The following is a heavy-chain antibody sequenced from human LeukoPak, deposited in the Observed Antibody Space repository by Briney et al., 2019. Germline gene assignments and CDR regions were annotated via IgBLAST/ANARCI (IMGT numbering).Heavy chain of an antibody. CDR2: IYSGGST. CDR3: ARDGRASSGYDYRPYYYYGMDV. CDR1: GFTVSNSY. J-gene: IGHJ6*02. Sequence: PGGSLRLSCAASGFTVSNSYMSWVRQAPGKGLEWVSVIYSGGSTYYADSVRGRFTISRDNPKNTLYLQMNSLRAEDTAVYYCARDGRASSGYDYRPYYYYGMDVWGQGTTVTVSS. V-gene: IGHV3-66*01. D-gene: IGHD5-12*01.